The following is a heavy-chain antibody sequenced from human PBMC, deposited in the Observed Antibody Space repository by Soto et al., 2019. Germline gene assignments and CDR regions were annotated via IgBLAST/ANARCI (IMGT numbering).Heavy chain of an antibody. D-gene: IGHD3-3*01. J-gene: IGHJ6*02. CDR2: IKQDGSEK. CDR3: ARVRVSFGVVMDYYYGMDV. V-gene: IGHV3-7*05. Sequence: GGSLRLSCAASGFTFSSYWMSWVRQAPGKGLEWVANIKQDGSEKYYVDSVKGRFTISRDNAKNSLYLQMNSLRAEDTAVYYCARVRVSFGVVMDYYYGMDVWGQGTTVTVSS. CDR1: GFTFSSYW.